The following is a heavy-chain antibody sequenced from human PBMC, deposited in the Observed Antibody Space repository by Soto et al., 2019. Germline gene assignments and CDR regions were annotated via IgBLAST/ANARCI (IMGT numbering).Heavy chain of an antibody. CDR1: GYSFSRYG. V-gene: IGHV1-18*04. D-gene: IGHD6-13*01. J-gene: IGHJ6*02. Sequence: QVQLVQSGPEVRKPGASVKVSCKASGYSFSRYGISWVRQAPGQGLEWMAWISGYNGNTKFGERVQGRVNVTTDTSTSTAYMELRSLRSDDTAVYYCAREAAAERNYYGLDVWGQGTTVIVSS. CDR2: ISGYNGNT. CDR3: AREAAAERNYYGLDV.